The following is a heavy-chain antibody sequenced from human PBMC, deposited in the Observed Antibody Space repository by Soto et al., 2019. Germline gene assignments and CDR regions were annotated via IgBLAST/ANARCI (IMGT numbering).Heavy chain of an antibody. CDR2: INPNGGGT. Sequence: ASVKVSCKASGYTFTGYYMHRVRQAPGQGLEWMGWINPNGGGTNYAQKFQGWVTMTSDTSISTAYMELSRLRSDDTAVYYCARGLVIYYYGMDVWGQGTTVTVSS. J-gene: IGHJ6*02. D-gene: IGHD3-9*01. V-gene: IGHV1-2*04. CDR1: GYTFTGYY. CDR3: ARGLVIYYYGMDV.